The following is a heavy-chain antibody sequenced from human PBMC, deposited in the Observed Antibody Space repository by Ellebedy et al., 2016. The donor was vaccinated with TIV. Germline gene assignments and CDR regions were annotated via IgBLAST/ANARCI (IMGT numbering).Heavy chain of an antibody. V-gene: IGHV1-3*01. D-gene: IGHD3-3*01. CDR3: ARVSSGDFWSGYFPEGMDV. CDR2: INLANGNT. Sequence: ASVKVSCKASGYTFTSYAFHWVRQAPGQRLEWMGWINLANGNTKYSQKVQGSVTITSDTSASTAYMELSSLRSDDTAVYYCARVSSGDFWSGYFPEGMDVWGQGTSVTVSS. CDR1: GYTFTSYA. J-gene: IGHJ6*02.